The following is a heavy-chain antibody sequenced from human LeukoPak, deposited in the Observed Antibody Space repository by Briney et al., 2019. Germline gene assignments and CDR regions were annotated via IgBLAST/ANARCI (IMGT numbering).Heavy chain of an antibody. CDR2: INWDGGST. Sequence: GGSLRLSCEDSGFTFDDYGMSWVRQAPGKGLEWVSGINWDGGSTFCADSVKGRFTISRDNAKNSLYLQMNSLRAEDTALYYCARDLSDNWYTFGYWGRGTLVTVSS. V-gene: IGHV3-20*04. J-gene: IGHJ4*02. CDR3: ARDLSDNWYTFGY. CDR1: GFTFDDYG. D-gene: IGHD1-1*01.